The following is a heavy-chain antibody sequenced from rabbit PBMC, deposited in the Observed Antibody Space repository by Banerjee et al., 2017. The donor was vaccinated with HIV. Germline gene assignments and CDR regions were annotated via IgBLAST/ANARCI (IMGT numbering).Heavy chain of an antibody. CDR2: INTATGKP. V-gene: IGHV1S45*01. CDR1: GFSFSDRDV. Sequence: QEELEESGGGLVKPEGSLTLTCKASGFSFSDRDVMCWVRQAPGKGLEWIACINTATGKPVYATWAKGRFTISTTSSTTVTLQMTSLTAADTATYLCARDLAGAIGWNFYLWGPGTLVTVS. D-gene: IGHD4-1*01. CDR3: ARDLAGAIGWNFYL. J-gene: IGHJ4*01.